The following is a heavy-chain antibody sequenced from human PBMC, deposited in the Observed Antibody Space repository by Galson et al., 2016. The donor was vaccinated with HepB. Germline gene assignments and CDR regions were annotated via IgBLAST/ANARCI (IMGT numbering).Heavy chain of an antibody. J-gene: IGHJ4*02. CDR1: GGTFSSYA. Sequence: SVKVSCKASGGTFSSYAISWVRQAPGQGLEWMGGIIPIFGRPNYAQKFQGRVTITADESTSTAYMELSSLRSEDTAVYYCTVLTTGFDSRNDYSFDYWGQGTLVTVSS. CDR3: TVLTTGFDSRNDYSFDY. CDR2: IIPIFGRP. V-gene: IGHV1-69*13. D-gene: IGHD1-1*01.